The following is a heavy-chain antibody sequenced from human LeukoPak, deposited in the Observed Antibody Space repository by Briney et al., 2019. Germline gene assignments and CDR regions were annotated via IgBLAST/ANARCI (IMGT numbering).Heavy chain of an antibody. V-gene: IGHV4-59*01. D-gene: IGHD2-21*02. Sequence: SETLSLTCTVSGGSMGTYYWSWIRQPPGKGLEWIGYIYYSGSTNYNSSLKSRVSMSVDTSKNQFSLKVNSVTAADAAVYYCTRLGRGGDWFDYWGQGTLVTVSS. J-gene: IGHJ4*02. CDR2: IYYSGST. CDR3: TRLGRGGDWFDY. CDR1: GGSMGTYY.